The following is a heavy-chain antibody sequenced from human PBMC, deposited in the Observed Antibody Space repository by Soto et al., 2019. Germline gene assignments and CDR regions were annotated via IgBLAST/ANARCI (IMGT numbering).Heavy chain of an antibody. CDR1: GFTFSSYS. V-gene: IGHV3-21*01. CDR3: ASQPDYGYDY. J-gene: IGHJ4*02. D-gene: IGHD4-17*01. CDR2: VSSSSSYI. Sequence: PGGSLRLSCAASGFTFSSYSMNWVRQAPGKGLEWVSSVSSSSSYIYYADSVKGRFTISRDNAKNSLYLQMNSLRAEDTAVYYCASQPDYGYDYWGQGTLVTVSS.